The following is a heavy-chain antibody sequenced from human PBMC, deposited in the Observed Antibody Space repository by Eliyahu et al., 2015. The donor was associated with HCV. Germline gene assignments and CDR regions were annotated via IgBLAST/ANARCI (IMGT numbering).Heavy chain of an antibody. Sequence: QVQLQXSGPELVXPSEXLXLTXXVSGASITSGSYYWGWIRQPPGKGLEWIGNIYYTGDTYYNPSLRSRVTVSLDTSKNQFSLKLTSMTAADTAVYYCARMGTLDDWGQGILVTVSS. V-gene: IGHV4-39*01. J-gene: IGHJ4*02. D-gene: IGHD7-27*01. CDR2: IYYTGDT. CDR3: ARMGTLDD. CDR1: GASITSGSYY.